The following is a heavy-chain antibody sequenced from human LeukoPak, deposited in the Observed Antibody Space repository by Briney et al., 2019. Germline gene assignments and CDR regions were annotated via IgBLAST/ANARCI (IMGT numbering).Heavy chain of an antibody. CDR2: INSDGSSR. Sequence: PGGSLRLSCAASGFTFINYAMSWVRQAPGKGLVWVSRINSDGSSRTNADSVKGRFTISRDNAKNTLYLQMNSLRAEDTAVYYCAREGTYQFDYWGQGTLVTVSS. CDR3: AREGTYQFDY. CDR1: GFTFINYA. D-gene: IGHD2-2*01. V-gene: IGHV3-74*01. J-gene: IGHJ4*02.